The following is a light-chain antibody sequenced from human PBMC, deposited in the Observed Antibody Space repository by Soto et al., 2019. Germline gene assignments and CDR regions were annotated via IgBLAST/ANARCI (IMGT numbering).Light chain of an antibody. Sequence: SVLNQPGEVYESPGQSITISCNGTSSDVGFYYLVSWYQQHPGKAPKLIIYEVSERPSGVSNRFSGSKSGNTASLTISGLQAEDEADYYCCSYASSNTYVFGTGTKVTVL. CDR3: CSYASSNTYV. V-gene: IGLV2-23*02. CDR1: SSDVGFYYL. J-gene: IGLJ1*01. CDR2: EVS.